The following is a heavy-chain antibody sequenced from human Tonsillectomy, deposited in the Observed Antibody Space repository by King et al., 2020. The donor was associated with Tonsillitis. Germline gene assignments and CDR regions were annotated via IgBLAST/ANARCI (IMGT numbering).Heavy chain of an antibody. J-gene: IGHJ6*03. Sequence: VQLPQWGAGLLKPSETLSLTCAVYGGPFSGYYWSWIRQPPGKGLEWIGEINHSGTTNYNPSLKSRVTISVDTSMYQFSLKLSSVTAADTAVYYCAGGGYYDSSAYIVYFYMDVWGKGTTVSVSS. CDR3: AGGGYYDSSAYIVYFYMDV. D-gene: IGHD3-22*01. CDR1: GGPFSGYY. CDR2: INHSGTT. V-gene: IGHV4-34*01.